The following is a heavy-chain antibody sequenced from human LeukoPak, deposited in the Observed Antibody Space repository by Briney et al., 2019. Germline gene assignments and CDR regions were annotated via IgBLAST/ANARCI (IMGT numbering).Heavy chain of an antibody. D-gene: IGHD2-15*01. CDR3: ARVLYCSGGSCSHYFDY. J-gene: IGHJ4*02. Sequence: GGSLRLSCAASGFTFSSYEMNWVRQAPGKGLEWVSYISSSGSTIYYADSVKGRFTISRDNAKNSLYLQMNSLRDEDTAVYYCARVLYCSGGSCSHYFDYWGQGTLVTVSS. CDR1: GFTFSSYE. V-gene: IGHV3-48*03. CDR2: ISSSGSTI.